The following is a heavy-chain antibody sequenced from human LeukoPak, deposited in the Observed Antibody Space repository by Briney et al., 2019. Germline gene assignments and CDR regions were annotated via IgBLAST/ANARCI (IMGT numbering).Heavy chain of an antibody. CDR1: GFTFSRYW. CDR3: AELGITMIGGV. Sequence: GGSLRLSCAASGFTFSRYWMSWVRQAPGKVLEWVANIKEDGSEKHYVDSVKGRFTISRDNAKNSLYLQMSSLRAEDTAVYYCAELGITMIGGVWGKGTTVTISS. J-gene: IGHJ6*04. CDR2: IKEDGSEK. V-gene: IGHV3-7*01. D-gene: IGHD3-10*02.